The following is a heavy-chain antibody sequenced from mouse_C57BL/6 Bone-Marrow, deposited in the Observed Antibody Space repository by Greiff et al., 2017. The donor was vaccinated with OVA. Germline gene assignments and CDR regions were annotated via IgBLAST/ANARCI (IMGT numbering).Heavy chain of an antibody. CDR3: AGFPLYYGSRSWYVDV. CDR1: GYTFTSYW. D-gene: IGHD1-1*01. CDR2: IYPGRGST. J-gene: IGHJ1*03. Sequence: QVQLQQPGAELVKPGASVKMSCKASGYTFTSYWITWVKQRPGQGLEWIGDIYPGRGSTNYNEKFKRKATLTVDTSSSTAYMQLSSLTSEDSAVYYCAGFPLYYGSRSWYVDVWGTGTTVTVSS. V-gene: IGHV1-55*01.